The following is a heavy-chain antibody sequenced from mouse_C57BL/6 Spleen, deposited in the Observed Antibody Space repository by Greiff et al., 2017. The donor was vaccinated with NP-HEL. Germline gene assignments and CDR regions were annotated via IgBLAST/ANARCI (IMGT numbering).Heavy chain of an antibody. J-gene: IGHJ2*01. CDR2: IDPSDSET. CDR1: GYTFTSYW. CDR3: ARAPSYDYDVDY. D-gene: IGHD2-4*01. V-gene: IGHV1-52*01. Sequence: VQLQQPGAELVRPGSSVKLSCKASGYTFTSYWMHWVKQRPIQGLEWIGNIDPSDSETHYNQKFKDKATLTVDKSSSTAYMQLSSLTSEDSAVYYCARAPSYDYDVDYWGQGTTLTVSS.